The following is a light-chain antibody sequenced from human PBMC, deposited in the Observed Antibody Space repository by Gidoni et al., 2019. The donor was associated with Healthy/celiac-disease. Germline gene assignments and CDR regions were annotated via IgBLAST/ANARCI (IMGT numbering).Light chain of an antibody. Sequence: IVMTQSPDSLAVSLGERATINCTSSQSVLYSSNNKNYLAWYQQKPGQPPKLLIYWASTRESGFPDRFSGSWSGTDFTLTISSLQDDDVAVYYCQQYYSTPFTFGPGTKVDIK. CDR2: WAS. V-gene: IGKV4-1*01. J-gene: IGKJ3*01. CDR3: QQYYSTPFT. CDR1: QSVLYSSNNKNY.